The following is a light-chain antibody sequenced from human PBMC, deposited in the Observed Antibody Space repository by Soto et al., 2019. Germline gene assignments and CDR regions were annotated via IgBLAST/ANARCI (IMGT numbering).Light chain of an antibody. V-gene: IGKV3-11*01. J-gene: IGKJ1*01. CDR3: QQRSNWPPT. Sequence: EVVLTQSPVTLSLSPVERATLSCRASQSFRGLLAWYQQKPGQAPRLLIYDAYNRATGIPPRFSGSGSGTDFTLTISSLEPEDFAVYYCQQRSNWPPTCGPGTKVDIK. CDR1: QSFRGL. CDR2: DAY.